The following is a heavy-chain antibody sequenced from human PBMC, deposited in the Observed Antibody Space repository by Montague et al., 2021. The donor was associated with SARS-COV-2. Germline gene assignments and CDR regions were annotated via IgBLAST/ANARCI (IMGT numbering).Heavy chain of an antibody. J-gene: IGHJ4*02. D-gene: IGHD1-26*01. Sequence: SETLSLTCTVSGGSISTYYWSWIRQPPGKGLDWIGYIYYSGSTNYNPSLKSRVTISVDTSKNQFSLKLSSVTAADTAMYYCARLRGRGYYFDYWGQGTLVTVSS. CDR3: ARLRGRGYYFDY. CDR2: IYYSGST. V-gene: IGHV4-59*08. CDR1: GGSISTYY.